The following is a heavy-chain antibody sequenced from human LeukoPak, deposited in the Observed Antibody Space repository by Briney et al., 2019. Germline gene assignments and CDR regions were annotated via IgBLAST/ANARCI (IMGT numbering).Heavy chain of an antibody. CDR1: GGSISSYS. J-gene: IGHJ4*02. V-gene: IGHV4-30-2*01. CDR3: ARVLMITFGGVIVSPGYFDY. CDR2: IYHSGST. D-gene: IGHD3-16*02. Sequence: PSETLSLTCTVSGGSISSYSWSWIRQPPGKGLEWIGYIYHSGSTYYNPSLKSRVTISVGRSKHQFSLKLSSVTAADTAVYYCARVLMITFGGVIVSPGYFDYWGQGTLVTVSS.